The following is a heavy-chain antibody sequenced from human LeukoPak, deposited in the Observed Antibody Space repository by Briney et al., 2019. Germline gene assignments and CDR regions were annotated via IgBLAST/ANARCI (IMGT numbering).Heavy chain of an antibody. J-gene: IGHJ4*02. CDR1: GGTFSSYA. CDR3: ARVSGYQLPFDY. V-gene: IGHV1-69*13. D-gene: IGHD2-2*01. CDR2: IIPIFGTA. Sequence: ASVKVSCKASGGTFSSYAISWVRQAPGQGLEWMGGIIPIFGTANYAQKFQGRVTITADESTGTAYMELSSLRSEDTAVYYCARVSGYQLPFDYWGQGTLVTVSS.